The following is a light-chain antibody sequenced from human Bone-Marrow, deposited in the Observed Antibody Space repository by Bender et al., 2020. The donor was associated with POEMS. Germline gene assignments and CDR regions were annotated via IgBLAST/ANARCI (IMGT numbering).Light chain of an antibody. V-gene: IGLV2-8*01. CDR3: SLYAGNYYFHV. CDR1: SSDVGGYNF. Sequence: QSALTQPPSASGSPGQSVTISCTGTSSDVGGYNFVSWYQQHPGKAPKLMIHEVTPRPSGAPDRFSGSKAGNTASLTVSGLQAEDEAYYYCSLYAGNYYFHVFGTGTQVTVL. CDR2: EVT. J-gene: IGLJ1*01.